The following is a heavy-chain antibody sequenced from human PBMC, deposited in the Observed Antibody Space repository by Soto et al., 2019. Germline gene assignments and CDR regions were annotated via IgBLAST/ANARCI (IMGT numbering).Heavy chain of an antibody. D-gene: IGHD2-2*01. V-gene: IGHV4-59*08. CDR3: ARHGDIVVVPAASFDY. Sequence: PSETLSLTCTVSGGSISSYYWSWIRQPPGKGLEWIGYIYYSGSTNYNPSLKSRVTISVDTSKNQFSLKLSSVTAADTAVYYCARHGDIVVVPAASFDYWGQGTLVTVSS. CDR2: IYYSGST. J-gene: IGHJ4*02. CDR1: GGSISSYY.